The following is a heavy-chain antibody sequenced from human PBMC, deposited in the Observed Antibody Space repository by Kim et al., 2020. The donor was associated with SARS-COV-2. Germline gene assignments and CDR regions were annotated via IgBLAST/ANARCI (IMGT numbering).Heavy chain of an antibody. Sequence: STYYTPTLKSRVTISVDTSKNQFSLKLSSVTAADTAVYYCARDGGLDFDYWGQGTLVTVSS. V-gene: IGHV4-31*02. J-gene: IGHJ4*02. CDR3: ARDGGLDFDY. CDR2: ST. D-gene: IGHD6-19*01.